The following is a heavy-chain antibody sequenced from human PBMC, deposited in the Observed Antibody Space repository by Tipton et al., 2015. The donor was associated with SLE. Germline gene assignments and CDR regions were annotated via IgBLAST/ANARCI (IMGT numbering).Heavy chain of an antibody. V-gene: IGHV3-21*03. Sequence: GSLRLSCAASGFTFSSYSMNWVRQAPGKGLEWVSSISSSSSYIYYADSVKGRFTISRDNAKNSLYLQMNSLRAEDTAVYYCARDGWQQLEFFVPSYFDYWGQGTLVTVSS. CDR3: ARDGWQQLEFFVPSYFDY. J-gene: IGHJ4*02. CDR2: ISSSSSYI. CDR1: GFTFSSYS. D-gene: IGHD6-13*01.